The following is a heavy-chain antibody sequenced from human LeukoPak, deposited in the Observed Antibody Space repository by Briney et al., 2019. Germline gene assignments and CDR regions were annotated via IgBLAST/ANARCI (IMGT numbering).Heavy chain of an antibody. V-gene: IGHV1-69*04. CDR2: IIPILGIA. D-gene: IGHD3-16*01. J-gene: IGHJ5*02. Sequence: SVTVSCKAPGGTFSSYAISWVRQAPGQGLEWMGRIIPILGIANYAQKFQGRVTITADKSASTAYMELSSLRSEDTAVYYCARDQGDWFDPWGQGTLVTVSS. CDR1: GGTFSSYA. CDR3: ARDQGDWFDP.